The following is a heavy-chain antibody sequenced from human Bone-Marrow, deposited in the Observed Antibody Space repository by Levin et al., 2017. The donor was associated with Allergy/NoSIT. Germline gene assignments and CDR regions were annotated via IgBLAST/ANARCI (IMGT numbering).Heavy chain of an antibody. D-gene: IGHD1-14*01. CDR2: INHSGST. CDR1: GGSFSGYY. J-gene: IGHJ4*02. Sequence: SETLSLTCAVYGGSFSGYYWSWIRQPPGKGLEWIGEINHSGSTNYNPSLKSRVTISVDTSKNQFSLKLSSVTAADTAVYYCARGVGKKRTPIDYWGQGTLVTVSS. V-gene: IGHV4-34*01. CDR3: ARGVGKKRTPIDY.